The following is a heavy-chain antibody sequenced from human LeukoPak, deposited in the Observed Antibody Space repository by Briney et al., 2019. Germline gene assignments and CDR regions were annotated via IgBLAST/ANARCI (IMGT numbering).Heavy chain of an antibody. CDR2: IYSGGST. J-gene: IGHJ4*02. CDR3: ARVGSGWYDFDY. CDR1: GFTVSTNY. Sequence: PGGSLRLSCAASGFTVSTNYMSWVRQAPGKGLEWVSIIYSGGSTSYADSVKGRFTISRHNSKNTLYLQMNSLRAEDTAVYYCARVGSGWYDFDYWGQGTLVTVSS. V-gene: IGHV3-53*04. D-gene: IGHD6-19*01.